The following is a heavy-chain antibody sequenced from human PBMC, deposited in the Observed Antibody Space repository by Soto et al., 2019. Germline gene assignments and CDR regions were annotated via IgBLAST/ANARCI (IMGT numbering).Heavy chain of an antibody. CDR3: ARRRPIGYYNF. CDR1: GFPFSDYY. Sequence: QVQLVESGGALVKPGGSLRLSCAASGFPFSDYYMSWIRQAPGKGLEWVSSIGSSSTYTNYADFVKGRFTISRDNAKNSLYLQMNSLRAEDTAVYYCARRRPIGYYNFWGQGTLVTVSA. D-gene: IGHD3-22*01. V-gene: IGHV3-11*05. J-gene: IGHJ4*02. CDR2: IGSSSTYT.